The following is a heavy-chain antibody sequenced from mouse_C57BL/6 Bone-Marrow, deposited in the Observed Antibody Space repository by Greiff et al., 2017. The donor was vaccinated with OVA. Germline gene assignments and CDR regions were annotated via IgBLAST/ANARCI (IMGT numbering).Heavy chain of an antibody. CDR1: GFTFSSYG. V-gene: IGHV5-6*01. D-gene: IGHD3-1*01. J-gene: IGHJ2*01. CDR2: ISSGGSYT. CDR3: AQIGATDY. Sequence: EVKLVESGGDLVKPGGSLKLSCAASGFTFSSYGMSWVRQTPDKRLEWVATISSGGSYTYYPDSVKGRFTISRDNAKNTLYLQMSSLKSEDTAMYYCAQIGATDYWGQGTTLTVSS.